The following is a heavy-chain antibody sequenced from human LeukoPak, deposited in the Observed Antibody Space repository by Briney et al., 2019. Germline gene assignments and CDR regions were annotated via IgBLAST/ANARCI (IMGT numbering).Heavy chain of an antibody. Sequence: PGGSLRLSCAASGFTFSDYYMSWIRQAPGKGLEWVSYISSSGRTTYYADSVKGRFTISRDNAKNSLYLQMNSLRAEDTAVYYCARGKGYDFWSLEYWGQGTLVTVSS. V-gene: IGHV3-11*01. CDR2: ISSSGRTT. D-gene: IGHD3-3*01. CDR1: GFTFSDYY. J-gene: IGHJ4*02. CDR3: ARGKGYDFWSLEY.